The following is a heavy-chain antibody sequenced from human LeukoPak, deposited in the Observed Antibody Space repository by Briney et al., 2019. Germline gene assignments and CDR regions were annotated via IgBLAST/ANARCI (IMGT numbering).Heavy chain of an antibody. Sequence: GGSLRLSCAASGFTFSDYYMSWIRQAPGKGLEWVSYISSSGSSIYYADSVKGRFTISRDNAKNSLYLQMNSLRAEDTAVYYCARGRLRLSSDFDYWGQGTLVTVSS. CDR1: GFTFSDYY. CDR2: ISSSGSSI. CDR3: ARGRLRLSSDFDY. V-gene: IGHV3-11*01. J-gene: IGHJ4*02. D-gene: IGHD5-12*01.